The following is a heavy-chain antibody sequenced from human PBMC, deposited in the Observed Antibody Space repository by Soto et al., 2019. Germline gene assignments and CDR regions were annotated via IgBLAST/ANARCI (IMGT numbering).Heavy chain of an antibody. CDR2: INPATGAA. V-gene: IGHV1-2*02. CDR1: GYPVTAYY. Sequence: QLHLVQSGAVVKKTGASVTVSCSASGYPVTAYYMHWVRQAPGRGLEWMGGINPATGAAKYTQTFQGRVTMTRDTSTSTVFKEPSGLASEDTAVFYCARGGGVGVAGSAAFDMWGQGTLVTVSS. D-gene: IGHD3-3*01. CDR3: ARGGGVGVAGSAAFDM. J-gene: IGHJ3*02.